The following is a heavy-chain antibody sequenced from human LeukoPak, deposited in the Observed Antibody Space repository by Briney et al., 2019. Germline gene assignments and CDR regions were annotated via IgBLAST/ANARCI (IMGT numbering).Heavy chain of an antibody. D-gene: IGHD3-3*01. Sequence: SETLSLTCAVYGGSFSGYYWSWIRQPPGKGLEWIGEINHSGSTNYNPSLKSRVTISVDTSKNQFSLKLSSVTAADTAVYYCARGWLIREYYDFWSGYYSDAFDIWGQGTMVTVSS. J-gene: IGHJ3*02. CDR2: INHSGST. CDR3: ARGWLIREYYDFWSGYYSDAFDI. CDR1: GGSFSGYY. V-gene: IGHV4-34*01.